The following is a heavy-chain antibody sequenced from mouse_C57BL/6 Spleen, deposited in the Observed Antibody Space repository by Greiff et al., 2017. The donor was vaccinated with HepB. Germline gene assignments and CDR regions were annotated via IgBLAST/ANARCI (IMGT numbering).Heavy chain of an antibody. CDR2: IRSKSNNYAT. CDR1: GFSFNTYA. CDR3: VRPYYYGWYFDV. Sequence: EVQLVESGGGLVQPKGSLKLSCAASGFSFNTYAMNWVRQAPGKGLEWVARIRSKSNNYATYYADSVKDRFTISRDDSESMLYLQMNNLKTEDTAMYYCVRPYYYGWYFDVWGTGTTVTVSS. J-gene: IGHJ1*03. V-gene: IGHV10-1*01. D-gene: IGHD1-1*01.